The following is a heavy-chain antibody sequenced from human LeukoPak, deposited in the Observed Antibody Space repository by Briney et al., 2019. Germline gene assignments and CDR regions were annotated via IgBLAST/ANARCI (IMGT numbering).Heavy chain of an antibody. V-gene: IGHV3-30-3*01. CDR3: ASAYGSGNYYNQALDY. D-gene: IGHD3-10*01. CDR2: ISYDGSNK. J-gene: IGHJ4*02. CDR1: GFTFSGSA. Sequence: GGSLRLSCAASGFTFSGSAIHWVRQAPGKGLEWVAIISYDGSNKYYADSVKGRFTISRDNSKNTLYLQMISLRPEDTAVYFCASAYGSGNYYNQALDYWGQGTLVTVSS.